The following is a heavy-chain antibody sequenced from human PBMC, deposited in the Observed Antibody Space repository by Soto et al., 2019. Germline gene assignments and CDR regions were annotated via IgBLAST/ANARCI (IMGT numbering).Heavy chain of an antibody. J-gene: IGHJ4*02. CDR2: IFWDDDT. CDR1: GFSLTTPGVG. CDR3: ARRPYLSAYSFDY. D-gene: IGHD3-10*01. V-gene: IGHV2-5*02. Sequence: QITLKESGPTLVKHTETLTVTCTFSGFSLTTPGVGVGWIRQPPGKTLEWLALIFWDDDTRYSPSLKSRVTVTKDTSKNQVVLTMTTLAPVDTATYYCARRPYLSAYSFDYWGQGSLVTVSS.